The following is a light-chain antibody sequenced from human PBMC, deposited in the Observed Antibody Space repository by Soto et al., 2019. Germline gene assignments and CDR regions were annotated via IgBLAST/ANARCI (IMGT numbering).Light chain of an antibody. CDR3: HQYNKWPPYT. CDR2: GAS. J-gene: IGKJ2*01. V-gene: IGKV3-15*01. CDR1: QSVSSN. Sequence: EMVMTQSPATLSVSPGERATLSCRASQSVSSNLAWYQQRPGQAPRLLIFGASTRATGIPARFSGSGSGTEFTLTISSLQSEDFADYYCHQYNKWPPYTFGQGTKLEIK.